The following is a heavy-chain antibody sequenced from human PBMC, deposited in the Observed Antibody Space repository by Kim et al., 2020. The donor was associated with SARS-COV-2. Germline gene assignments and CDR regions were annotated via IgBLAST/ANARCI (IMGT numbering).Heavy chain of an antibody. Sequence: GGSLRLSCAASGFTFSSYSMNWVRQAPGKGLEWVSYISSSSSTIYYADSVKGRFTISRDNAKNSLYLQMNSLRDEDTAVYYCARDFYCGGDCYFDACDIWGHGTMVTVSS. D-gene: IGHD2-21*01. CDR3: ARDFYCGGDCYFDACDI. J-gene: IGHJ3*02. V-gene: IGHV3-48*02. CDR2: ISSSSSTI. CDR1: GFTFSSYS.